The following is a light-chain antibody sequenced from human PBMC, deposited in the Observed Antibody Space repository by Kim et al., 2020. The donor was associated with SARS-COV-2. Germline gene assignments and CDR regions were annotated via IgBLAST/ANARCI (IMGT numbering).Light chain of an antibody. CDR3: SSYTSSSTLV. CDR1: SSDVGGYNY. V-gene: IGLV2-14*03. Sequence: QSALTQPASVSGSPGHSITISCTGTSSDVGGYNYVSWYQQHPGEAPKLMIYDVSNRPSGVSDRFSGSKSGNTASLTISGLQAEDEADYYCSSYTSSSTLVFGGGTQLTVL. CDR2: DVS. J-gene: IGLJ2*01.